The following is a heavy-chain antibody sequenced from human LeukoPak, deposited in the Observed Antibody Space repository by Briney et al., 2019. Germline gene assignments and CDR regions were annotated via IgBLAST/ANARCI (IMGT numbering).Heavy chain of an antibody. CDR2: IRSRTSDYAT. J-gene: IGHJ4*02. Sequence: GGSLRLSCAASGSSFSEAAIHWVRQASGKGLEWVGRIRSRTSDYATAYAGSVKGRFTISRDDSKNTAFLQMNSLRTEDTAVYYCTRHLIDYWGQGTLVTVSS. V-gene: IGHV3-73*01. CDR1: GSSFSEAA. CDR3: TRHLIDY.